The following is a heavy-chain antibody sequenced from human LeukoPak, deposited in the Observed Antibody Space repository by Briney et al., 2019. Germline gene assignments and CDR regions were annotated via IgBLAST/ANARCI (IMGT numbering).Heavy chain of an antibody. CDR1: GYTFTGYY. D-gene: IGHD4-11*01. CDR3: ARGGLQGPIDY. CDR2: ITPNSGVT. Sequence: GASVKVSCKASGYTFTGYYLHWVRQAPGQGLEWMGRITPNSGVTNYAQKFQGRVTMTRDTSISTAYMELSRLRSDDAAVYYCARGGLQGPIDYWGQGTLVTVSS. V-gene: IGHV1-2*06. J-gene: IGHJ4*02.